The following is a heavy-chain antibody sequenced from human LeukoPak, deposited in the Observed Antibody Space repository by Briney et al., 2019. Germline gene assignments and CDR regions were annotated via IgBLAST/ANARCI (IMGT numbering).Heavy chain of an antibody. D-gene: IGHD3-9*01. CDR2: IYSCGST. V-gene: IGHV3-66*01. CDR1: GFTVSSNY. Sequence: GGSLRLSCAASGFTVSSNYMSWVRRAPGKGLEWVSVIYSCGSTYYADSVKGRFTISRDNSKNTLYLQMNSLRAEDTAVYYCAKDLMSLYDILTGPNWFDPWGQGTLVTVSS. J-gene: IGHJ5*02. CDR3: AKDLMSLYDILTGPNWFDP.